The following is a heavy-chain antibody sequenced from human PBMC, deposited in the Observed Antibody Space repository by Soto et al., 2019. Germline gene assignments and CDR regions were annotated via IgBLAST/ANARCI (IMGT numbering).Heavy chain of an antibody. Sequence: QLQLQESGPGLVKPSETLSLTCTVSGGSISSSSYYWGWIRQPPGKGLEWIGSIYYSGSTYYNPSLKSRVTISVDTSKYQFSLKLSSVTAADTAVYYCASSDYSNYGYYYYGMDVWGQGTTVTVSS. J-gene: IGHJ6*02. CDR1: GGSISSSSYY. V-gene: IGHV4-39*01. CDR2: IYYSGST. D-gene: IGHD4-4*01. CDR3: ASSDYSNYGYYYYGMDV.